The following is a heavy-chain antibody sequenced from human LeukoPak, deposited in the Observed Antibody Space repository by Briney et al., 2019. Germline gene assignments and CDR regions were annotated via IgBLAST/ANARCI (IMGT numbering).Heavy chain of an antibody. CDR1: GYTFSGYY. CDR2: INPSNGDT. J-gene: IGHJ4*02. CDR3: ARVGSSGWYVHPTLDY. V-gene: IGHV1-2*02. D-gene: IGHD6-19*01. Sequence: ASVKVSCKASGYTFSGYYIHWVRQAPGQGLEWMAWINPSNGDTDYAQKFQGRVTMTRDTSISTAYMELTRLISDDTAVYYCARVGSSGWYVHPTLDYWGQGTLVTVSS.